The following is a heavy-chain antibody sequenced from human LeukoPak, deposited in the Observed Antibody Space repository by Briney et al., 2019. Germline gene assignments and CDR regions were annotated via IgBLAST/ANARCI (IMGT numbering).Heavy chain of an antibody. Sequence: PGGSLRLSCEASGFTFSPYAMSWVRQTPGKGLEWVAAISGDNPGTYHASSVRGRFTISRDNSKNTVHLQMNGLRAEDAAIYYCAKASVGHCSGAFCCHFDSWGQGTLVTVSS. CDR1: GFTFSPYA. CDR3: AKASVGHCSGAFCCHFDS. V-gene: IGHV3-23*01. CDR2: ISGDNPGT. J-gene: IGHJ4*02. D-gene: IGHD2-15*01.